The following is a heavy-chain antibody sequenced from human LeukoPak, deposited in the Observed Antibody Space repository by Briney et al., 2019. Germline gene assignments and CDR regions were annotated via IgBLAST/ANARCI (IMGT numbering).Heavy chain of an antibody. D-gene: IGHD3-22*01. V-gene: IGHV3-11*04. CDR2: ISSSGSTI. CDR1: GFTSSDYY. CDR3: ARSYYDSSGYYLPFDY. Sequence: PGGSLRLSCAASGFTSSDYYMSWIRQAPGKGLEWVSYISSSGSTIYYADSVKGRFTISRDNAKNSLYLQMNSLRAEDTAVYYCARSYYDSSGYYLPFDYWGQGTLVTVSS. J-gene: IGHJ4*02.